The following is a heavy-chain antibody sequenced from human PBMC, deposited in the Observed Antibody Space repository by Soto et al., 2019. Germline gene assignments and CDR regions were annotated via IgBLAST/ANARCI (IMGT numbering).Heavy chain of an antibody. V-gene: IGHV3-15*07. CDR3: TTSSSPGYSYGSNWFDP. CDR2: IKSKTDGGTT. J-gene: IGHJ5*02. D-gene: IGHD5-18*01. CDR1: GFTFSNAW. Sequence: GGSLRLSCAASGFTFSNAWMNWVRQAPGKGLEWVGRIKSKTDGGTTDYAAPVKGRFTISRDDSKNTLYLQMNSLKTEDTAVYYCTTSSSPGYSYGSNWFDPWGQGTLVTVSS.